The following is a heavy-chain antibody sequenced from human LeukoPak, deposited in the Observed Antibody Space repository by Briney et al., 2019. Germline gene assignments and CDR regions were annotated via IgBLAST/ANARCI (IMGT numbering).Heavy chain of an antibody. CDR1: GGSISSSSYY. Sequence: PSETLSLTCTVSGGSISSSSYYWGWIRQPPGKGLEWIGSIYYSGSTYYNPSLKSRVTISVDTSKNQFSLKLSSVTAADTAVYYCARADTMIVVVITQNWFDPWGQGTLVTVSS. CDR3: ARADTMIVVVITQNWFDP. J-gene: IGHJ5*02. D-gene: IGHD3-22*01. V-gene: IGHV4-39*07. CDR2: IYYSGST.